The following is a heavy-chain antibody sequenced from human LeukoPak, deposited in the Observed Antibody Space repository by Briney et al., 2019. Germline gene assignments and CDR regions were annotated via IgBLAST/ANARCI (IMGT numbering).Heavy chain of an antibody. CDR3: ARRSAAAGTPFDY. D-gene: IGHD6-13*01. CDR2: IYYSGST. J-gene: IGHJ4*02. CDR1: GGSISSYY. Sequence: SETLSLTCTVSGGSISSYYWSWIRQPPGKRLEWIGYIYYSGSTNYNPSLKSRVTISVDTSKNQFSLKLSSVTAADTAVYYCARRSAAAGTPFDYWGQGTLVTVSS. V-gene: IGHV4-59*01.